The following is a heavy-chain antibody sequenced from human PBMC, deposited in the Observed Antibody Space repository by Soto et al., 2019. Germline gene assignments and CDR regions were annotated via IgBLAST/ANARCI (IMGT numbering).Heavy chain of an antibody. V-gene: IGHV2-26*03. CDR3: ALVVADSSWYYYVLDV. J-gene: IGHJ6*02. CDR1: GFSLTTGRMG. D-gene: IGHD2-15*01. CDR2: IFSNNER. Sequence: QVTLKESGPVLVKATETLTLTCTISGFSLTTGRMGVSWIRQPPGKALEWVAHIFSNNERSYSTSLPSRLSISDDTSKSQVVLTMTDVDPVDTATYFCALVVADSSWYYYVLDVWGQGTTVTVS.